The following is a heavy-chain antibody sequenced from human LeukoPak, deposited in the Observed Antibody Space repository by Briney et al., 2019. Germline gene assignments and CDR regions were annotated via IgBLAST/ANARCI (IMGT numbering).Heavy chain of an antibody. J-gene: IGHJ3*02. D-gene: IGHD6-6*01. CDR1: GFTVSSNY. CDR2: IKQDGSEK. Sequence: GGSLRLSCAASGFTVSSNYMSWVRQAPGKGLEWVANIKQDGSEKYYVDSVKGRFTISRDNAKNSLYLQMNSLRAEDTAVYYCARDGRAQYSSSSVAFDIWGQGTMVTVSS. V-gene: IGHV3-7*01. CDR3: ARDGRAQYSSSSVAFDI.